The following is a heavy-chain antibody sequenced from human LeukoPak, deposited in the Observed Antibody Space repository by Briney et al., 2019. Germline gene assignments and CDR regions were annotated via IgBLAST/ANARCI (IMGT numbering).Heavy chain of an antibody. CDR3: ARGSYDFWSGYYLLFDY. CDR2: VNHSGST. V-gene: IGHV4-34*01. J-gene: IGHJ4*02. D-gene: IGHD3-3*01. Sequence: TSETLSLTCTVSGDSISGYYWSWIRQAPGKGLEWIGEVNHSGSTNYNPSLKSRVTISVDTSKNQFSLKLSSVTAADTAVYYCARGSYDFWSGYYLLFDYWGQGTLITVSS. CDR1: GDSISGYY.